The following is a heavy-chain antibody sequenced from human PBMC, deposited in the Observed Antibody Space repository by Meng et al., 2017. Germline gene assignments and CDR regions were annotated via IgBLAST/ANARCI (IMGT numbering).Heavy chain of an antibody. D-gene: IGHD3-16*02. J-gene: IGHJ4*02. CDR2: MNPNSGNT. V-gene: IGHV1-8*01. CDR3: ARGLNDYVWGSYRHFDY. CDR1: GYTFTSYD. Sequence: QGQVVQAGAEVKKPGASVKVSCKASGYTFTSYDINWVRQATGQGLEWMGWMNPNSGNTGYAQKFQGRVTMTRNTSISTAYMELSSLRSEDTAVYYCARGLNDYVWGSYRHFDYWGQGTLVTVSS.